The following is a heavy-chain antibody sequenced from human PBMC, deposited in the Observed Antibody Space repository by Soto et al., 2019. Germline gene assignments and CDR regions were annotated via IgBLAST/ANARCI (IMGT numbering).Heavy chain of an antibody. CDR1: GGSISSGDYY. CDR2: IYYSGST. V-gene: IGHV4-30-4*01. CDR3: ASTISRSFDP. D-gene: IGHD5-12*01. J-gene: IGHJ5*02. Sequence: SETLSLTCTVSGGSISSGDYYWSWIRQPPGKGLEWIGYIYYSGSTYYNPSLKSRVTISVDTSKNQFSLKLSSVTAADTAVYHCASTISRSFDPWGQGTLVTVSS.